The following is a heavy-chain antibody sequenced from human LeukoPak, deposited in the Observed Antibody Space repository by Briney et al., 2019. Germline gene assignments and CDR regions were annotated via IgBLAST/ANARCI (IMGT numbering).Heavy chain of an antibody. V-gene: IGHV1-18*04. D-gene: IGHD1-26*01. CDR2: ISAYNGNT. CDR1: GYTFTGYY. CDR3: ARDGVEWELHPVNYYYYMDV. J-gene: IGHJ6*03. Sequence: ASVKVSCKASGYTFTGYYMHWVRQAPGQGLEWMGWISAYNGNTNYAQKLQGRVTMTTDTSTSTAYMELRSLRSDDTAVYYCARDGVEWELHPVNYYYYMDVWGKGTTVTVSS.